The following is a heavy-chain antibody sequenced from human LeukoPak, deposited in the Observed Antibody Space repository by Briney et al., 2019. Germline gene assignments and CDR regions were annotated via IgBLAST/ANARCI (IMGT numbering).Heavy chain of an antibody. CDR1: GFTFSSHW. D-gene: IGHD4-23*01. CDR3: ARGEGDSGGNFVGDY. Sequence: PGGSLRLSCVASGFTFSSHWMNWVRQAPGKGLESVSSISSSSNYIYYADSGKGRFTLSRDNAKNSLWLQMNSLRAEDTAVYYCARGEGDSGGNFVGDYWGQGTLVTVSS. CDR2: ISSSSNYI. V-gene: IGHV3-21*01. J-gene: IGHJ4*02.